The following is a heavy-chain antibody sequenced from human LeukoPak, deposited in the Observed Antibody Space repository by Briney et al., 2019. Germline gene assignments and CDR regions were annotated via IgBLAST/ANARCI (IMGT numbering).Heavy chain of an antibody. J-gene: IGHJ5*02. D-gene: IGHD6-13*01. CDR2: INPSGGST. CDR1: GYTFTGYY. Sequence: ASVKVSCKASGYTFTGYYMHWVRQAPGQGLEWMGIINPSGGSTSYAQKFQGRVTMTRDTSTSTVYMELSSLRSEDTAVYYCAVGAAGTDWFDPWGQGTLVTVSS. CDR3: AVGAAGTDWFDP. V-gene: IGHV1-46*01.